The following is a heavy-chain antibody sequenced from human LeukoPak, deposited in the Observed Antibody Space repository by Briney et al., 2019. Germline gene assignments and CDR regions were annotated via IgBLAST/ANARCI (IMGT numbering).Heavy chain of an antibody. J-gene: IGHJ4*02. CDR3: ARAFIVGATSGFGY. Sequence: GGSLRLSCAASGFTFSSYGMHWVRQAPGKGLEWVAAVSDDGSKEYHADSVKGRFTISRDNSKNTLYLQMNSLRAEDAAVYYCARAFIVGATSGFGYWGQGTLVTVSS. D-gene: IGHD1-26*01. CDR1: GFTFSSYG. V-gene: IGHV3-30*03. CDR2: VSDDGSKE.